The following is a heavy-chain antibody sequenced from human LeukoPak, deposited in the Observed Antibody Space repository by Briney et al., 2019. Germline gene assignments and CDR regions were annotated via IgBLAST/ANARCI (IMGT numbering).Heavy chain of an antibody. CDR3: ARGLDETYYDILTGYSWFDR. D-gene: IGHD3-9*01. V-gene: IGHV4-34*01. CDR2: INHSGST. CDR1: GGSFSGYY. Sequence: PSETLSLTCAVYGGSFSGYYWSWTRQPPGKGLEWIGEINHSGSTNYNPSLKSRVTISVDTSKNQFSLKLSSVTAADTAVYYCARGLDETYYDILTGYSWFDRRCQGTLVTVRS. J-gene: IGHJ5*02.